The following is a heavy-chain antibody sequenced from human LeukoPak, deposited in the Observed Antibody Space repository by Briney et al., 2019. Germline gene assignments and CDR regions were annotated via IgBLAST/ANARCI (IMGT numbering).Heavy chain of an antibody. V-gene: IGHV1-69*13. CDR1: GGTFSSYA. Sequence: SVKVSCKASGGTFSSYAISWVRQAPGQGLEWMGGIIPIFGTANYAQKFQGRVTITADESTSTAYVELSSLRSEDTAVYYCARPPLNYYDSSGYYYVSYFQHWGQGTLVTVSS. CDR2: IIPIFGTA. D-gene: IGHD3-22*01. J-gene: IGHJ1*01. CDR3: ARPPLNYYDSSGYYYVSYFQH.